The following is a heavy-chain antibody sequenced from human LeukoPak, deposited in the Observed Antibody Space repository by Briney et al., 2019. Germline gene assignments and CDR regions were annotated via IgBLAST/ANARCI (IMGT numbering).Heavy chain of an antibody. Sequence: PSETLSLTCTVSGGSISSSYYYWGWIRQPPGKGLEWIGSIYSSGSTYYNPSLKSRVTISVDTSKNQFSLKLSSVTAADTAVYYCARALSAGSGSYLWSQRGGRSTYYYGMDVWGQGTTVTVSS. V-gene: IGHV4-39*07. D-gene: IGHD3-10*01. CDR1: GGSISSSYYY. CDR2: IYSSGST. J-gene: IGHJ6*02. CDR3: ARALSAGSGSYLWSQRGGRSTYYYGMDV.